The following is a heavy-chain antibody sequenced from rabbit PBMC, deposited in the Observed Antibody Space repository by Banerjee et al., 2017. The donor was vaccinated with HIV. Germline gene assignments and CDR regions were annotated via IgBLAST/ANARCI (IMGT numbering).Heavy chain of an antibody. Sequence: QEQLVESGGGLVQPGGSLKLSCKASGFSFSSGYDMCWVRQAPGKGLEWIACIDTNDGDTDYANWPKGRFTISRTSSTTVTLRMTSLTAADRATYFCARDLLGVIGWNFYLWGPGTLVTVS. V-gene: IGHV1S45*01. CDR3: ARDLLGVIGWNFYL. CDR2: IDTNDGDT. CDR1: GFSFSSGYD. J-gene: IGHJ4*01. D-gene: IGHD1-1*01.